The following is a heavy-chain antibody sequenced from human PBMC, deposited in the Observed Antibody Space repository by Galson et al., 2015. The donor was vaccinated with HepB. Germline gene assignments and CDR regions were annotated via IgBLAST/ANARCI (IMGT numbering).Heavy chain of an antibody. CDR1: GYTFTSYG. CDR2: ISAYNGNT. CDR3: ARSNRYYYDSSGMDV. V-gene: IGHV1-18*04. D-gene: IGHD3-22*01. Sequence: SVKVSCKASGYTFTSYGISWVRQAPGQGLEWMGWISAYNGNTNYAQKLQGRVTMTTDTSTSTAYMELRSLRSDDTAVYYCARSNRYYYDSSGMDVWGQGTTVTVSS. J-gene: IGHJ6*02.